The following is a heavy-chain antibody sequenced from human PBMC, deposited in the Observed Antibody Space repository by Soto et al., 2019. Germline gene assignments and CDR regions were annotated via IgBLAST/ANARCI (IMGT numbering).Heavy chain of an antibody. CDR3: ASGGVAARPSYY. V-gene: IGHV3-7*03. J-gene: IGHJ4*02. Sequence: GGSLRLSCAASGFIFSSYGMHWVRQAPGKGLEWVATIKQDGSDKYYVDSVKGRFIISRDNAKNSLYLQMNSLRAEDTAVYYCASGGVAARPSYYWGQGTLVTVSS. D-gene: IGHD6-6*01. CDR1: GFIFSSYG. CDR2: IKQDGSDK.